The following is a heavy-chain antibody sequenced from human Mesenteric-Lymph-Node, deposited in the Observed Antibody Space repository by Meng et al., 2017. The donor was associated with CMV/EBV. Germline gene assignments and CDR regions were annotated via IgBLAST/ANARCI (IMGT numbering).Heavy chain of an antibody. J-gene: IGHJ4*02. D-gene: IGHD3-10*01. CDR2: ISACNGNT. CDR3: ARDRYQVRGVMNY. Sequence: CSASRYPFPVDGIGWVRRAPGRGLEWMGWISACNGNTNCAQNLQGTVTMATDTSTRTAYMELRSLRSDDTAVYCCARDRYQVRGVMNYWGQGTLVTVSS. V-gene: IGHV1-18*01. CDR1: RYPFPVDG.